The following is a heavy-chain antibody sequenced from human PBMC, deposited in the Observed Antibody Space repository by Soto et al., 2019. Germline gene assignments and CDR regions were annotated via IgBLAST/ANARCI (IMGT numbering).Heavy chain of an antibody. CDR1: GYTFTGYY. CDR3: ARDSRVYDILTGQKGYYYGMDV. J-gene: IGHJ6*02. V-gene: IGHV1-2*02. Sequence: GASVKVSCKASGYTFTGYYMHWARQAPGQGHEWMGWINPNSGGTNYAQKFQGRVTMTRDTSISTAYMELSRLRSDDTAVYYCARDSRVYDILTGQKGYYYGMDVWGQGXTVTVYS. CDR2: INPNSGGT. D-gene: IGHD3-9*01.